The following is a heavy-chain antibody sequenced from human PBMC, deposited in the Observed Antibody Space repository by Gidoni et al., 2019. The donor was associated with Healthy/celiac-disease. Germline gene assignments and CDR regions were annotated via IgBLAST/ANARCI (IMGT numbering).Heavy chain of an antibody. CDR2: ISWNSGSI. Sequence: EVQLVEPGGGLVQPGRSLGPSLAAPGFTCDDYAMHWVRQAPGEGLEWVSGISWNSGSIGYADSVKGRFTISRDNSKNTLYLQMSSLRAEDTALYYCAKDRTLVRGGMDVWGQGTTVTVSS. D-gene: IGHD3-10*01. J-gene: IGHJ6*02. CDR1: GFTCDDYA. CDR3: AKDRTLVRGGMDV. V-gene: IGHV3-9*01.